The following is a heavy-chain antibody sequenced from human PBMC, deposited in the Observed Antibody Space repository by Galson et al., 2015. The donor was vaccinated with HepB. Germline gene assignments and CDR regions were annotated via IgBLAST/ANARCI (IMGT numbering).Heavy chain of an antibody. CDR2: INAGNGNT. J-gene: IGHJ6*02. D-gene: IGHD3-16*01. Sequence: SVKVSCKASGYTFTSYAMHWVRQAPGQRLEWMGWINAGNGNTKYSQKFQGRVTITRDTSASTAYMELSSLRSEDTAVYYCASGWGVTPDYYYYYGMDAWGQGTTVTVSS. V-gene: IGHV1-3*01. CDR1: GYTFTSYA. CDR3: ASGWGVTPDYYYYYGMDA.